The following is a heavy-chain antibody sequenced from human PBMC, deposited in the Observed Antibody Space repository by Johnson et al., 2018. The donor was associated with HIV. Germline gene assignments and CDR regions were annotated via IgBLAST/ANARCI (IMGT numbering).Heavy chain of an antibody. CDR3: ARAWYSSSAFDI. Sequence: QVQLVESGGGVVQPGRSLRLSCAASGFSFSSYGMHWVRQAPGKGLEWVAVISYDGSNKYYADSVKGRFTISRDNSKNTLYLQMNSLRAEDTALYYCARAWYSSSAFDIWGQGTMVTVSS. D-gene: IGHD6-6*01. J-gene: IGHJ3*02. CDR2: ISYDGSNK. CDR1: GFSFSSYG. V-gene: IGHV3-30*03.